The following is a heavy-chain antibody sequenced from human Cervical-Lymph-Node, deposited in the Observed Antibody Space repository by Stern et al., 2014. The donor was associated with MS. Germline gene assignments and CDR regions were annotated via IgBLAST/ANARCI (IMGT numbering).Heavy chain of an antibody. V-gene: IGHV3-33*01. J-gene: IGHJ4*02. CDR1: GFTFSSYG. CDR2: IWYDGNNK. D-gene: IGHD4-23*01. CDR3: ARDSGGNYVEDIDY. Sequence: HVQLVESGGGVVQAGRSLRLSCAASGFTFSSYGMHWVRQAPGKGLEWVGVIWYDGNNKYHADSVKGRFTISRDNSKNTLYLQMSSLRAEDTAVYYCARDSGGNYVEDIDYWGQGTLVTVSS.